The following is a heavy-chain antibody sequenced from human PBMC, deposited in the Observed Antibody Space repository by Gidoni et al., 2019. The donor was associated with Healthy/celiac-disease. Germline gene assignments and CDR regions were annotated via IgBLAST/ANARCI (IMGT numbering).Heavy chain of an antibody. J-gene: IGHJ4*02. CDR3: ARLAIRTMVRGVIITVHYFDY. CDR1: GGSFSGYY. CDR2: INHSGST. Sequence: QVQLQQWGAGLLKPSETLSLTCAVYGGSFSGYYWSWIRQPPGKGLEWIGEINHSGSTNYNPSLKSRVTISVDTSKNQFSLKLSSVTAADTAVYYCARLAIRTMVRGVIITVHYFDYWGQGTLVTVSS. V-gene: IGHV4-34*01. D-gene: IGHD3-10*01.